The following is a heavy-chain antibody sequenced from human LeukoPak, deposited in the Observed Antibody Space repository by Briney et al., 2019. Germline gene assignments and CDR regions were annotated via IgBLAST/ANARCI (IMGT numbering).Heavy chain of an antibody. CDR1: GFTFSSYA. CDR3: AKVRVGGLTIVDY. J-gene: IGHJ4*02. V-gene: IGHV3-23*01. CDR2: ISGSGEST. D-gene: IGHD3-16*01. Sequence: GGSLRLSCAASGFTFSSYAVTWVRQAPGKGLEWVSTISGSGESTLYADSVKGRFTTSRDNTKNTLYLQMHSLRAEDTAVYYCAKVRVGGLTIVDYWGRGTLVTVSS.